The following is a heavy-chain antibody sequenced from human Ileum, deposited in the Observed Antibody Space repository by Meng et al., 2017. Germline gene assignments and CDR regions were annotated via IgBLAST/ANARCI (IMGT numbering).Heavy chain of an antibody. D-gene: IGHD3-10*01. CDR3: TIRGVLYNWFVP. V-gene: IGHV4-34*01. CDR2: TNHSGST. Sequence: QLGAGLLQPSETLSLTCAVFGGSFSGYYWSWILQPPGKWLEWIGETNHSGSTNSNPSLKSRVTISVDTSKNQFSLKLSSVTAADTSVYYCTIRGVLYNWFVPWGQGNLVTVSS. J-gene: IGHJ5*02. CDR1: GGSFSGYY.